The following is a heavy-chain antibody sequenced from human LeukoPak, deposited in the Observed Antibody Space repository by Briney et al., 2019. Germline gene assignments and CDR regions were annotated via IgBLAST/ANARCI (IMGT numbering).Heavy chain of an antibody. CDR3: AKRGVVIRVILVGFHKEAYYFDS. CDR2: ISDSGGRT. V-gene: IGHV3-23*01. D-gene: IGHD3-22*01. J-gene: IGHJ4*02. CDR1: GITLTNYG. Sequence: GGSLRLSCAVTGITLTNYGMSWVRQAPGKGLEWVVGISDSGGRTNYADSVKGRFTISRDNPKNTLYLQMNSLRAEDTAVYFCAKRGVVIRVILVGFHKEAYYFDSSGQGALVTVSS.